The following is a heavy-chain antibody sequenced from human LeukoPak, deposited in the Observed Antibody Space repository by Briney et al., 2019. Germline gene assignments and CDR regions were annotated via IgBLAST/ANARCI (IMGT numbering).Heavy chain of an antibody. V-gene: IGHV3-74*01. CDR3: ASFGISWRSSY. D-gene: IGHD2-21*01. CDR1: GFTFSSYW. Sequence: PGGSLRLSCGASGFTFSSYWMHWVRQAPGKGLVWVSRISDDGSYTSNVDSVKGRFTISRDNVNNMLYLHMNSLRAEDTAVYYCASFGISWRSSYWGQGTLVTVSS. CDR2: ISDDGSYT. J-gene: IGHJ4*02.